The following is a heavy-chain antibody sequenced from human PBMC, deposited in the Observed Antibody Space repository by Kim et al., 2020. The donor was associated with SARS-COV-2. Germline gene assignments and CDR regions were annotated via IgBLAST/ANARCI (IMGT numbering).Heavy chain of an antibody. CDR3: AKDIIAAAGTWPEYFQH. CDR2: ISGSGGST. CDR1: GFTFSSYA. Sequence: GGSLRLSCAASGFTFSSYAMSWVRQAPGKGLEWVSAISGSGGSTYYADSVKGRFTISRDNSKNTLYLQMNSLRAEDTAVYYCAKDIIAAAGTWPEYFQHWGQGTLVTVSS. J-gene: IGHJ1*01. V-gene: IGHV3-23*01. D-gene: IGHD6-13*01.